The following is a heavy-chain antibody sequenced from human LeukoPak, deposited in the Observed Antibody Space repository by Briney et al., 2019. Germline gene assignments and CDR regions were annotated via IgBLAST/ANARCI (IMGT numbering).Heavy chain of an antibody. J-gene: IGHJ2*01. CDR2: IYSGGST. D-gene: IGHD3-3*01. Sequence: GGSLRLSCAASGFTVSSNYMSWVRQAPGKGLEWVSVIYSGGSTYYADSVKGRFTISRDNSKNTLYLQMNSLRAEDTAVYHCARYDFILISYFDLWGRGTLVTVSS. CDR3: ARYDFILISYFDL. CDR1: GFTVSSNY. V-gene: IGHV3-53*01.